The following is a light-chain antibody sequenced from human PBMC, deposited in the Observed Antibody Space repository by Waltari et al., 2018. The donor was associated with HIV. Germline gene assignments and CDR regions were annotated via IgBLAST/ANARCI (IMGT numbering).Light chain of an antibody. Sequence: QSALPQPASVSESPGQSITISCTGTSSDVGSYNLVSWYQHHPHKAPQVVIYEVTKRPSGVSNRFSGSKSGNTASLTISGLQAEDESDYYCCSYAGSRGVVFGGGTKLTVL. CDR3: CSYAGSRGVV. J-gene: IGLJ2*01. CDR1: SSDVGSYNL. V-gene: IGLV2-23*02. CDR2: EVT.